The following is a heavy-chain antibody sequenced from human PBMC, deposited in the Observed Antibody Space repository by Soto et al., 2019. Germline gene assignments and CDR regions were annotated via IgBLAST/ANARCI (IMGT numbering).Heavy chain of an antibody. V-gene: IGHV1-69*01. CDR2: IIPIVGAA. Sequence: QVQLVQSGAEVKRPGSSVKVSCKASGGTFGTYVIAWVRQAPGQGLEWMGGIIPIVGAANSTHKFQGRLTMTADESTSTVYMELSNLRSEDTAFYFCASDPGFLDEQWGGWFDSSGQGTLVTVSP. CDR1: GGTFGTYV. CDR3: ASDPGFLDEQWGGWFDS. J-gene: IGHJ5*01. D-gene: IGHD3-9*01.